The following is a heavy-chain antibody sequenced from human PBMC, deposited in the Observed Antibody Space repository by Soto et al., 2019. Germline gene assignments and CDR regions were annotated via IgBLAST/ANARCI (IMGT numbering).Heavy chain of an antibody. V-gene: IGHV4-4*02. CDR3: ARDKYYDSSGYYYVRWFDP. Sequence: SETLSLTCAVSGGSISSSNWWSWVRQPPGKGLEWIGEIYHSGSTSYNPSLKSRVTISVDKSKNQFSLKLSSVTAADTAVYYCARDKYYDSSGYYYVRWFDPWGQGTLVTVS. CDR2: IYHSGST. CDR1: GGSISSSNW. J-gene: IGHJ5*02. D-gene: IGHD3-22*01.